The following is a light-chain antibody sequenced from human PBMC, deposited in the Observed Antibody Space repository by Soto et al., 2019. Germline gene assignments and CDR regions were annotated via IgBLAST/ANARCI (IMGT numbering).Light chain of an antibody. Sequence: DIQMTQSPSTLSASVGDRVTITCRASQSISSWLAWYQQKPGKAPKLLIYDASSLESGVPSRFSGSGSGTEFTLTISSLQPGDFAFYYCQQSSTTLYTFGQGTNLEIK. V-gene: IGKV1-5*01. J-gene: IGKJ2*01. CDR3: QQSSTTLYT. CDR2: DAS. CDR1: QSISSW.